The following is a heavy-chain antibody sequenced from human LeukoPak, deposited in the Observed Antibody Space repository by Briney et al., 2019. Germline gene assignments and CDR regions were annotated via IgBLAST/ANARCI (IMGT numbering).Heavy chain of an antibody. Sequence: SETLSLTCTVSGGSISSGDYCWSWIRQPPGKGLEWIGYIYYSGGAYYNPSLKSRTTMSGDTSKNQFSLKLSSLTAADTAVYYCAREGRTDWFDPWGQGTLVTVSS. V-gene: IGHV4-30-4*01. D-gene: IGHD2-15*01. CDR3: AREGRTDWFDP. J-gene: IGHJ5*02. CDR1: GGSISSGDYC. CDR2: IYYSGGA.